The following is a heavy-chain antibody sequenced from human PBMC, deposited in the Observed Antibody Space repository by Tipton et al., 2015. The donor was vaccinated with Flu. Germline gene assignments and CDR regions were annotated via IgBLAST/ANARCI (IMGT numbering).Heavy chain of an antibody. V-gene: IGHV4-31*03. J-gene: IGHJ6*02. D-gene: IGHD2-21*02. Sequence: TLSLTCTVSGGSISSGGYYWSWIRQHPGEGLEWIGYIYYSGSTYYNPSLKSRVTISVDTSKNQFSLKLSSVTAADTAVYYCARDGVTRRTMDVWGQGTTVTVSS. CDR3: ARDGVTRRTMDV. CDR1: GGSISSGGYY. CDR2: IYYSGST.